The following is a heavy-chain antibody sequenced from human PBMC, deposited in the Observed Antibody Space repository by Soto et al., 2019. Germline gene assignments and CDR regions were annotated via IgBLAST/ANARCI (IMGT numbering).Heavy chain of an antibody. J-gene: IGHJ4*02. V-gene: IGHV3-23*01. CDR3: AKVTSMTVPATGDY. CDR1: GFTFNSYA. D-gene: IGHD3-22*01. Sequence: EVQLLESGGGLVQPGGSLRLSCAASGFTFNSYAMSWVRQAPGKGLEWVSGISGSGGSTYYAGSVKGRFTISRDKSKNTLDLQMNSLRAEDTAVYYCAKVTSMTVPATGDYWGQGTLVTVSS. CDR2: ISGSGGST.